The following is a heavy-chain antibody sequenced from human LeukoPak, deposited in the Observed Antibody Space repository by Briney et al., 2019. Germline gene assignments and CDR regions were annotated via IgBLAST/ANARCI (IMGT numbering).Heavy chain of an antibody. V-gene: IGHV3-48*01. D-gene: IGHD3-22*01. Sequence: PGGSLRLSCAASGFTFSDYHMNWVRQAPGKGPEWLSYISGSSGTIFYADSVKGRFTISRDNSKNTLYLQMNSLRAEDTAVYYCASGSPGDYYDSSGYLRFDYWGQGTLVTVSS. CDR3: ASGSPGDYYDSSGYLRFDY. CDR2: ISGSSGTI. J-gene: IGHJ4*02. CDR1: GFTFSDYH.